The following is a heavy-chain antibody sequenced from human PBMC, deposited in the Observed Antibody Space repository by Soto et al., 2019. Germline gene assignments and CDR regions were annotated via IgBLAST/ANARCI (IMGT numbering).Heavy chain of an antibody. D-gene: IGHD4-4*01. CDR3: ARTEMATVYFDY. V-gene: IGHV4-30-4*01. CDR1: GGSISSGDYY. Sequence: SETLSLTCTVAGGSISSGDYYWSWIRQPPGKGLEWIGYIYYSGSTYYNPSLKSRVTISVDTSKNQFSLKLSSVTAADTAVYYCARTEMATVYFDYWGQGTLVTVSS. CDR2: IYYSGST. J-gene: IGHJ4*02.